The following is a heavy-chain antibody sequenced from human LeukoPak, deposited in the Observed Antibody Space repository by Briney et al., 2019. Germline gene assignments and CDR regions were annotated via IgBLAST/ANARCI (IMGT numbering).Heavy chain of an antibody. V-gene: IGHV3-30*03. CDR1: GFSFSMYA. CDR2: ISYDGSRR. J-gene: IGHJ4*02. CDR3: AREDVGYDFDS. Sequence: PGRSLRLSCAASGFSFSMYAMHWVRQAPGKGLEWVAVISYDGSRRFYVDSVKGRFIISRDNSKDTLYLQMYSLRAEDTAVYYCAREDVGYDFDSWGQGTLVTVSS. D-gene: IGHD2-2*01.